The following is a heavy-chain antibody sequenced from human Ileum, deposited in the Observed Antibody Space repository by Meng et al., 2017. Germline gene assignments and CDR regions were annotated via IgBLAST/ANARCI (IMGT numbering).Heavy chain of an antibody. CDR3: ARDRDSSGYYPY. Sequence: QVQLQESGPGLVKPSQTLSLNCTVSGGSITSGDYYLSWIRQPPGKGLEWIGYIYYSGSTYYNPSLKSRLTISVDTSKNQFSLKLSSVTAADTAVYYCARDRDSSGYYPYWGQGTLVTVSS. V-gene: IGHV4-30-4*01. CDR1: GGSITSGDYY. D-gene: IGHD3-22*01. CDR2: IYYSGST. J-gene: IGHJ4*02.